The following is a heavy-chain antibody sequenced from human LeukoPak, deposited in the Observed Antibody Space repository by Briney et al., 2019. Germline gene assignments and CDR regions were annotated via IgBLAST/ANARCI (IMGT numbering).Heavy chain of an antibody. D-gene: IGHD6-13*01. CDR2: ISGYNADS. CDR3: ARDLGQQLPEGVDY. CDR1: GYTFTSYG. V-gene: IGHV1-18*01. Sequence: ASVKVSCKASGYTFTSYGVTWVRQAPGQGFEWIGWISGYNADSNYAQNLQGRVTLTTDTSTSTAYMELRRLTSEDTAVYYCARDLGQQLPEGVDYWGQGALVTVSS. J-gene: IGHJ4*02.